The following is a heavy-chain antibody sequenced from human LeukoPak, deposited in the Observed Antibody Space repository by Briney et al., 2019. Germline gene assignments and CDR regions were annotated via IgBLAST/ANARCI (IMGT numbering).Heavy chain of an antibody. V-gene: IGHV3-23*01. CDR2: ISGSGGST. J-gene: IGHJ3*02. CDR3: AKDRWGSSFDAFDM. CDR1: GFTFSSYG. D-gene: IGHD6-13*01. Sequence: GGSLRLSCAASGFTFSSYGMHWVRQAPGKGLEWVSGISGSGGSTYYADSVKGRFTISRDNSKNTLYLQMNSLRAEDTAVYFCAKDRWGSSFDAFDMWGHGTMVTVSS.